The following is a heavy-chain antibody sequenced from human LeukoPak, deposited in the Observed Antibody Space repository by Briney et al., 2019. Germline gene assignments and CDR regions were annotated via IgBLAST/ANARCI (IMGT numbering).Heavy chain of an antibody. D-gene: IGHD6-13*01. CDR3: AKDVIRQQLVLGVVGPFDY. Sequence: PGGSLRVSSATSGFTFIGYARRGVRQAPRKGLKRVSAISGSGGSTYYADSVKGRFTISRDNSKNTLYLQMNSLRAEDTAVYYCAKDVIRQQLVLGVVGPFDYWGQGTLVTVSS. J-gene: IGHJ4*02. V-gene: IGHV3-23*01. CDR2: ISGSGGST. CDR1: GFTFIGYA.